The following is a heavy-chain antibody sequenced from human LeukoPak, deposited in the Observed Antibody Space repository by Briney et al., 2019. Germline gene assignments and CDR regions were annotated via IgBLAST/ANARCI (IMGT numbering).Heavy chain of an antibody. CDR3: ARDGFNWNDLDS. Sequence: PGGSLRLSCAASGFTFSSYWMTWVRQAPGKGLEWVANIKEDGSEKNYVDSVKGRFTISRDNAENSLYLQMNSLRAEDTAVYYCARDGFNWNDLDSWGQGTLVTVSS. CDR2: IKEDGSEK. D-gene: IGHD1-20*01. CDR1: GFTFSSYW. J-gene: IGHJ4*02. V-gene: IGHV3-7*04.